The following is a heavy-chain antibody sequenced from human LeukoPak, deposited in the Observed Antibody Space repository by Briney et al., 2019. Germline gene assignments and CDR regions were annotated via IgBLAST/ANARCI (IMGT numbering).Heavy chain of an antibody. J-gene: IGHJ4*02. CDR3: ARFAASDYTGSFDL. V-gene: IGHV3-33*01. CDR2: VWFDGSNS. CDR1: GFTFSTYG. D-gene: IGHD3-10*01. Sequence: GTSLRLSCAGSGFTFSTYGVHWVRQAPGKGLEWLGYVWFDGSNSDYVDPVKGRFTISRDNSKNTVYLQMNSLRADDTAVYHCARFAASDYTGSFDLWGQGTPVTVSS.